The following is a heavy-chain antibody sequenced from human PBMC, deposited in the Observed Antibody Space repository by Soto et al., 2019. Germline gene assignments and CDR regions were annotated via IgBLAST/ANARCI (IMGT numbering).Heavy chain of an antibody. J-gene: IGHJ4*02. Sequence: GGSLRLSCAASGFPFSSYGMHLVRPAPGKGLEWVAVISYDGSNKYYADSVKGRFTISRDNSKNTLYLQMNSLRAEDTAVYYCAKLGVGATIALLNAVDYWGQGTLVTVSS. CDR3: AKLGVGATIALLNAVDY. CDR1: GFPFSSYG. V-gene: IGHV3-30*18. D-gene: IGHD1-26*01. CDR2: ISYDGSNK.